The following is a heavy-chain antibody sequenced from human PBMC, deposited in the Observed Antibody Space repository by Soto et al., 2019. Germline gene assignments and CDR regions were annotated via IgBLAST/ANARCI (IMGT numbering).Heavy chain of an antibody. J-gene: IGHJ5*02. V-gene: IGHV3-21*01. CDR2: ISRASDYI. Sequence: VQLVESGGGLVKPGGSLRLSCTASGFTFTNYGMTWVRQAPGKGLEWVSSISRASDYIYYADSVNGRFTISRDNAKNSLYLQMNSLRAEDTAVYFCVPSRITLIRGRIINHPYNGFDPWGQGTLVTVSS. CDR1: GFTFTNYG. D-gene: IGHD3-10*01. CDR3: VPSRITLIRGRIINHPYNGFDP.